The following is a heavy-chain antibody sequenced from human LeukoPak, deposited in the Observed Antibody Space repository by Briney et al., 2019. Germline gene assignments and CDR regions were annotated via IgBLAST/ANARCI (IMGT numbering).Heavy chain of an antibody. V-gene: IGHV3-7*03. D-gene: IGHD3-10*01. CDR3: ERGLYASGSSHDF. J-gene: IGHJ4*02. CDR2: IKHDGSER. Sequence: PGGSLRLSCAASGFTFSMNWMSWVRQAPGKGLEWVANIKHDGSERYYGDSVKGRFTISRDNAKNSLYLQMNSLRAEDTAVYYCERGLYASGSSHDFWGQGALVAVSS. CDR1: GFTFSMNW.